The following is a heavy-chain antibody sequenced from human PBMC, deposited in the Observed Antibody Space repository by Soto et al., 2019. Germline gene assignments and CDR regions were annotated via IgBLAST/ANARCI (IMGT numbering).Heavy chain of an antibody. CDR2: IIPIFGTA. CDR3: ARPQKHYYDSSGYHSFDY. J-gene: IGHJ4*02. V-gene: IGHV1-69*01. D-gene: IGHD3-22*01. CDR1: GGTFSSYA. Sequence: QVQLVQSGAEVKKPGSSVKVSCKASGGTFSSYAISWVRQAPGQGLEWMGGIIPIFGTANYAQKFQGRVTITADESTSTAYMELSSLRSEDTAVYYCARPQKHYYDSSGYHSFDYWGQGTLVTVSS.